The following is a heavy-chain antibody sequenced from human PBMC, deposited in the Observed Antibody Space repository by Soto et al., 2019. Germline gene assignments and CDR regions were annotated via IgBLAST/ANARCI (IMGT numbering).Heavy chain of an antibody. CDR3: ASRVVVPAADWFDP. CDR2: IYPSGMP. CDR1: GGSISNAAYS. V-gene: IGHV4-30-2*01. D-gene: IGHD2-2*01. J-gene: IGHJ5*02. Sequence: SETLSLTCTVSGGSISNAAYSWSWIRQPPGKGLEWIGYIYPSGMPFYNPSLRSRVTISIDRSNDQFSLNLKSVTAEDTAVYYCASRVVVPAADWFDPWGQGTLVTVSS.